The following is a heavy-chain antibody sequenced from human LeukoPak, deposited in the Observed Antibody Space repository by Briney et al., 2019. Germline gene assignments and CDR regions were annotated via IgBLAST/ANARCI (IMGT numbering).Heavy chain of an antibody. CDR3: ARLEHGSGSCLGY. J-gene: IGHJ4*02. CDR2: ISSSSSTI. Sequence: GGSLRLSCAASGFTFSSYSMNWVRQAPGKGLEWVSYISSSSSTIYYADSVKGRFTISRDNAKNSMYLQMNSLRAEDTAVYYCARLEHGSGSCLGYWGQGTLVTVSS. V-gene: IGHV3-48*01. D-gene: IGHD3-10*01. CDR1: GFTFSSYS.